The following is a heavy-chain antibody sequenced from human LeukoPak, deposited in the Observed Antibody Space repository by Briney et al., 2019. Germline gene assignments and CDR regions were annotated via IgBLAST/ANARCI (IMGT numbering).Heavy chain of an antibody. Sequence: GTSLRLSCAASGFPFSRYAMHWVRQAPGKGLEWVANIKLDGSEKNYVDSVKGRFTISRDNTKNSLYLQMNSLRAEDTAVFYCARDQYDTWSRRGNFDSWGQGTLVIVSS. J-gene: IGHJ4*02. D-gene: IGHD3-3*01. CDR2: IKLDGSEK. CDR1: GFPFSRYA. CDR3: ARDQYDTWSRRGNFDS. V-gene: IGHV3-7*03.